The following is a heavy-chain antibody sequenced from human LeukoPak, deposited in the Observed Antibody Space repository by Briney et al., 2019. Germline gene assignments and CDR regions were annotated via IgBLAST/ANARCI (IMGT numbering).Heavy chain of an antibody. CDR3: TKGGYYDFWSGYYTGYYFDY. V-gene: IGHV3-15*07. CDR2: IKSKTDGRTR. Sequence: GGSLRLSCAASGFTFSNAWMNWVRQAPGKGLEWVGRIKSKTDGRTRDYATPVKGRFTISRDDSKNTLYLQMNSLKTEDTAVYYCTKGGYYDFWSGYYTGYYFDYWGQGTLVTVSS. D-gene: IGHD3-3*01. J-gene: IGHJ4*02. CDR1: GFTFSNAW.